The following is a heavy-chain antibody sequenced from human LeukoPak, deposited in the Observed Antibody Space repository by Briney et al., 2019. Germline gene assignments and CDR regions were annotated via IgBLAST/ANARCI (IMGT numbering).Heavy chain of an antibody. V-gene: IGHV4-34*01. CDR1: GGSFSGYY. CDR2: INHSGST. J-gene: IGHJ5*02. Sequence: SETLSLTCAVYGGSFSGYYWSWIRQPPGKGLEWIGEINHSGSTNYNPSLESRVTISVDTSKNQFSLKLSSVTAADTAVYYCASNCQVVAATSANWFDPWGQGTLVTVSS. CDR3: ASNCQVVAATSANWFDP. D-gene: IGHD2-15*01.